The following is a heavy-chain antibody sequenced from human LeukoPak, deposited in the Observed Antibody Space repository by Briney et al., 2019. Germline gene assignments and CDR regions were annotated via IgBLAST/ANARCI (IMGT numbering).Heavy chain of an antibody. CDR2: IYYSGST. D-gene: IGHD3-3*01. CDR3: ASGYDFWSGYYEGIFDI. Sequence: PSETLSLTCTVSGGSISSGDYYWSWIRQPPGKGLEWIGYIYYSGSTYYNPSLKSRVTISVDTSKNQFSLKLGSVTAADTAVYYCASGYDFWSGYYEGIFDIWGQGTMVTVSS. J-gene: IGHJ3*02. V-gene: IGHV4-30-4*08. CDR1: GGSISSGDYY.